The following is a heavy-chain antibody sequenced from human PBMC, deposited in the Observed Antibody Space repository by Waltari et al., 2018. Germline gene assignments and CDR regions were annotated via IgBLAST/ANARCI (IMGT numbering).Heavy chain of an antibody. Sequence: QVYPIQSETEVRNPGASVKVSCKVSGKSVTEVSIHWVGQALGKGLELVGGFDPEYGERMYGQKFQDRVTMTEDTSTNTGYMELRDLRFDDTAVYYCATGAMGLWGQGTRVLVSS. V-gene: IGHV1-24*01. D-gene: IGHD1-26*01. CDR1: GKSVTEVS. CDR3: ATGAMGL. J-gene: IGHJ4*02. CDR2: FDPEYGER.